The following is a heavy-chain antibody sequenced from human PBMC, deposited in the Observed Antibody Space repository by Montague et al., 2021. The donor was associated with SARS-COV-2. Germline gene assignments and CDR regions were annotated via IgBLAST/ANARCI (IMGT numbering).Heavy chain of an antibody. V-gene: IGHV2-5*02. D-gene: IGHD3-3*01. Sequence: PVLVKPTQTLTLTCVFSGFSRNTDGVGVAWIRRPPGKALEWLALIYWDGDQRYSPSLKTRLTITKDTSKNRVVLTMTNLDPVDTATYYCARRYDFYRAEAFDVWGQGTMLTVSS. J-gene: IGHJ3*01. CDR3: ARRYDFYRAEAFDV. CDR1: GFSRNTDGVG. CDR2: IYWDGDQ.